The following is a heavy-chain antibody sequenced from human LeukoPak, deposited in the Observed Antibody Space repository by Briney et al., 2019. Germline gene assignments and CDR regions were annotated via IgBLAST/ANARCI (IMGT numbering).Heavy chain of an antibody. CDR3: ARFDGWPYWNFDL. V-gene: IGHV1-8*01. Sequence: ASVKVSCKASGYTFTSYDINWVRQATGQGLEWMEWMNPNSGNTGYAQKFQGRVTMTRNTSISTAYMELSSLRSEDAAVYYCARFDGWPYWNFDLWGRGTLVTVSS. CDR2: MNPNSGNT. CDR1: GYTFTSYD. J-gene: IGHJ2*01. D-gene: IGHD5-24*01.